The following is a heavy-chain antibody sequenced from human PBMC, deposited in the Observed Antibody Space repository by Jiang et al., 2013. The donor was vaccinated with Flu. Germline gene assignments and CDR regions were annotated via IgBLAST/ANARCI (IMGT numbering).Heavy chain of an antibody. CDR1: GYTFTSYG. J-gene: IGHJ5*02. CDR2: INAYNANT. V-gene: IGHV1-18*01. Sequence: GAEVKKPGASVKLSCKASGYTFTSYGIGWVRQAPGQGLEWMGWINAYNANTHPAQKFQDRVTMTTDTSTSTAYMELRSLISDDTAVYYCARDFSPFSGTPNWFDPWGQGTLVTVSS. CDR3: ARDFSPFSGTPNWFDP. D-gene: IGHD1-1*01.